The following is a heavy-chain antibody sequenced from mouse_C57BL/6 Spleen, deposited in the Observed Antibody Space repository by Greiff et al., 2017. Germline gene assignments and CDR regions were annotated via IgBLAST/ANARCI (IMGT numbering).Heavy chain of an antibody. CDR1: GYSITSGYY. V-gene: IGHV3-6*01. D-gene: IGHD1-1*01. CDR3: ADGSSFYAMDY. CDR2: ISYDGSN. J-gene: IGHJ4*01. Sequence: EVQRVESGPGLVKPSQSLSLTCSVTGYSITSGYYWNWIRQFPGNKLEWMGYISYDGSNNYNPSLKNRIPITRDTSKNQFFLKLNSVTTEDTATYYCADGSSFYAMDYWGQGTSVTVSS.